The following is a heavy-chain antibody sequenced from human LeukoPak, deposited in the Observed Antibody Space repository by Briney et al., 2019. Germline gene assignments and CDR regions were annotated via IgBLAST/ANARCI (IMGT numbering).Heavy chain of an antibody. CDR3: AREGITMVRGVINNWFDP. CDR2: INPNSGGT. V-gene: IGHV1-2*02. D-gene: IGHD3-10*01. CDR1: GYTSTGYY. J-gene: IGHJ5*02. Sequence: ASVKVSCKASGYTSTGYYMHWVRQAPGQGLEWMGWINPNSGGTNYAQKFQGRVTMTRDTSISTAYMELSRLRSDDTAVYYCAREGITMVRGVINNWFDPWGQGTLVTVSS.